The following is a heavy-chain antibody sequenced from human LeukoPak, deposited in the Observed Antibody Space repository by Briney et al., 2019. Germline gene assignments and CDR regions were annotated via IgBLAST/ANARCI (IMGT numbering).Heavy chain of an antibody. CDR2: IIPVLTA. CDR1: GGTFNTDS. Sequence: SVKVSCKVSGGTFNTDSIDWVRQAPGQGLEWMGRIIPVLTATYAPLFEDRLTITADKSTSTAYMELTSLGSEDTALYFCARHPTYFDWFADWGLGTLVTVSS. D-gene: IGHD3-9*01. J-gene: IGHJ4*02. V-gene: IGHV1-69*08. CDR3: ARHPTYFDWFAD.